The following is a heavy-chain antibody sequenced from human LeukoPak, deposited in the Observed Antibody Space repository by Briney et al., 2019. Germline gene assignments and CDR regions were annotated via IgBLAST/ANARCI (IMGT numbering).Heavy chain of an antibody. Sequence: PGGSLRLSCAASGFTFSSYSMNWVRQAPGKGLEWVSSISSRSSYLYYADTVKGRFTISRDNAKNSLYLQMNSLRAEDTAVYYCARDLAAPKWFNPWGQGTLVTVSS. CDR2: ISSRSSYL. D-gene: IGHD6-13*01. J-gene: IGHJ5*02. V-gene: IGHV3-21*01. CDR1: GFTFSSYS. CDR3: ARDLAAPKWFNP.